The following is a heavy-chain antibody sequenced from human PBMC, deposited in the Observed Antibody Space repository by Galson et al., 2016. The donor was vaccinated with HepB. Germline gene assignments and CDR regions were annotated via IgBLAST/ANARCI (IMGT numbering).Heavy chain of an antibody. J-gene: IGHJ4*02. CDR3: ARGDFYFDSSGYYPQGVFDH. CDR2: IWYDGSKK. V-gene: IGHV3-33*01. D-gene: IGHD3-22*01. Sequence: SLRLSCAASGFTFRSYGLHWVRQAPGKGLEWVAFIWYDGSKKYYADSVKGRFTISRDTSRNTLFPQMNTLSAEDTAVDYCARGDFYFDSSGYYPQGVFDHWGQGTLVTVSS. CDR1: GFTFRSYG.